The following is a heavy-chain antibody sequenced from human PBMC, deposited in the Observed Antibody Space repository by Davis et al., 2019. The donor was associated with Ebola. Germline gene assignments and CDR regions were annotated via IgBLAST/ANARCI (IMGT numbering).Heavy chain of an antibody. CDR1: GFTFSSYG. V-gene: IGHV3-33*01. CDR3: VRDSGYYSHDY. Sequence: PGGSLRLSCAASGFTFSSYGMHWVRQAPGKGLEWVAVIWYDGSNKYYADSVKGRFTISRDNSKNTLYLQMNSLRVEDTAVYYCVRDSGYYSHDYWGHGTLVTVSS. CDR2: IWYDGSNK. J-gene: IGHJ4*01. D-gene: IGHD5-12*01.